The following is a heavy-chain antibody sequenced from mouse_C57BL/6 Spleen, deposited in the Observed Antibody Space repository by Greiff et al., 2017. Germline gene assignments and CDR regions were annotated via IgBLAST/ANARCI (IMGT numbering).Heavy chain of an antibody. CDR3: TRDGYSSFAY. J-gene: IGHJ3*01. CDR2: IDPETGGT. D-gene: IGHD2-3*01. Sequence: QVQLQQSGAELVRPGASVTLSCKASGYTFTDYEMHWVKQTPVHGLEWIGAIDPETGGTAYNQKFKGKAILTADKSSSTAYMELRSLTSEDSAVYYCTRDGYSSFAYWGQGTLVTVSA. CDR1: GYTFTDYE. V-gene: IGHV1-15*01.